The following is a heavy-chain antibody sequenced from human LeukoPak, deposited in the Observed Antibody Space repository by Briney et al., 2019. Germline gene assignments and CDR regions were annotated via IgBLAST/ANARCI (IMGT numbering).Heavy chain of an antibody. D-gene: IGHD3-3*01. CDR2: IIPIFGTA. V-gene: IGHV1-69*05. Sequence: ASVKVSRKASGGTFSSYAISWVRQAPGQGLEWVGGIIPIFGTANYTQKFQGRVTITTDESTSTAYMELSSLRSEDTAVYYCARGGFLEWLPMGSDYWGQGTLVTVSS. CDR3: ARGGFLEWLPMGSDY. J-gene: IGHJ4*02. CDR1: GGTFSSYA.